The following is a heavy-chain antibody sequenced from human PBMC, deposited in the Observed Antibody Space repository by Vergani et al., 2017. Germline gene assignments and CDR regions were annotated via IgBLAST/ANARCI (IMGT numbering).Heavy chain of an antibody. D-gene: IGHD2-15*01. V-gene: IGHV5-51*01. CDR2: IYPGDSHT. Sequence: EVQLVQSGAEVKKPGESLKISCKGSGYSFTSYWIGWVRQMPGKGLEWMGIIYPGDSHTRYSPSFQGQVTISADKSISTAYLQWSSLKASDTAMYYCARQGPYCSGGSCYCDYWGQGTLVTVSS. CDR1: GYSFTSYW. CDR3: ARQGPYCSGGSCYCDY. J-gene: IGHJ4*02.